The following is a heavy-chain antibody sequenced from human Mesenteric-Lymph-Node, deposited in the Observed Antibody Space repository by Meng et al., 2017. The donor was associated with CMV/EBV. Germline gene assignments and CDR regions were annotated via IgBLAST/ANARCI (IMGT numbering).Heavy chain of an antibody. CDR3: ARVPTPYYYYGMDV. J-gene: IGHJ6*02. Sequence: SETLSLTCAVSGGSFSGYYWSWIRQPPGKGLEWIGESSHGGSTNYNPSLKSRVAMSIDTTNNQLSLKLNSVTAADTAVYYCARVPTPYYYYGMDVWGQGTTVTVSS. V-gene: IGHV4-34*01. CDR2: SSHGGST. CDR1: GGSFSGYY. D-gene: IGHD2-15*01.